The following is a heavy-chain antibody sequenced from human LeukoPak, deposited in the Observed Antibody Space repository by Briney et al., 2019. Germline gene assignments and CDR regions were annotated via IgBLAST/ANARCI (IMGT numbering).Heavy chain of an antibody. CDR1: GGSISSSGYY. D-gene: IGHD5-24*01. Sequence: PSETLSLTCTASGGSISSSGYYWGWIRQPPGKGLEWIASINYSGTTYYNPSLKSRVTISEDRSKNQFSLKLSSATAADTAVYYCARLRDGRWLLEYWGQGTLVTVSS. CDR3: ARLRDGRWLLEY. J-gene: IGHJ4*02. V-gene: IGHV4-39*01. CDR2: INYSGTT.